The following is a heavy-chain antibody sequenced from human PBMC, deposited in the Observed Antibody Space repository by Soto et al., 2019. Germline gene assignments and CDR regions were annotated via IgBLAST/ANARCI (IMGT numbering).Heavy chain of an antibody. CDR1: GYTFSNDA. D-gene: IGHD1-7*01. Sequence: QVQLVQSGAEVKKPGASVKVSCKASGYTFSNDAITWVRQAPGQGLEWMGWVSAYNGNTNYAQKFKGRVTITTDTSTSTAYMGIWSLRYDEAAVYFCARASRYYWNYMMYWGQGTLVTVSS. CDR3: ARASRYYWNYMMY. J-gene: IGHJ4*02. CDR2: VSAYNGNT. V-gene: IGHV1-18*01.